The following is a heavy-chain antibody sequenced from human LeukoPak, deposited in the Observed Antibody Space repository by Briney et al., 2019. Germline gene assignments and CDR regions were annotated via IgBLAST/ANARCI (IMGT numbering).Heavy chain of an antibody. D-gene: IGHD3-9*01. CDR3: AREGYDILTGGSYYYYYGMDV. CDR1: GFTFSSYA. V-gene: IGHV3-23*01. J-gene: IGHJ6*02. Sequence: PGGSLRLSCAASGFTFSSYAMSWVRQAPGKGLEWVSAISGSGGSTYYADSVKGRFTISRDNSKNTLYLQMNSLRAEDTAVYYCAREGYDILTGGSYYYYYGMDVWGQGTTVTVSS. CDR2: ISGSGGST.